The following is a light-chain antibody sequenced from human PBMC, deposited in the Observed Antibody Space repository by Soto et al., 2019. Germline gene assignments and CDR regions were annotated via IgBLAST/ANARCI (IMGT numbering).Light chain of an antibody. V-gene: IGKV1-5*01. Sequence: DIPMTQSPSTLSASVGDRVTITCRASQSISSWLAWYQQKPGKAPKLLIYDASSLESGVPSRFSVSGSGTEFTITISSLQPDVFATYYCQQYNSYRTFGQGTKVEIK. CDR1: QSISSW. CDR3: QQYNSYRT. J-gene: IGKJ1*01. CDR2: DAS.